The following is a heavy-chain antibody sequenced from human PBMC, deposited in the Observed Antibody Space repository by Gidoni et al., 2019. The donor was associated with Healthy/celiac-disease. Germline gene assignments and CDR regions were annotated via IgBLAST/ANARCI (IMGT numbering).Heavy chain of an antibody. CDR2: MNSDGSST. CDR1: GFPFSSYW. V-gene: IGHV3-74*01. Sequence: EVQLVESGGGLVQPGGSLRLSCAASGFPFSSYWMHWVRQAPGKGLVWVSRMNSDGSSTSYADSVKGRFTISRDNAKNTLYLQMNSLRAEDTAVYYCARDPYDFWSGYPYYYYGMDVWGQGTTVTVSS. CDR3: ARDPYDFWSGYPYYYYGMDV. J-gene: IGHJ6*02. D-gene: IGHD3-3*01.